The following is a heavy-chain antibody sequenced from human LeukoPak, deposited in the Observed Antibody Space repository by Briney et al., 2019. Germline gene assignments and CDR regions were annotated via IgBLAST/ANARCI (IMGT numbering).Heavy chain of an antibody. J-gene: IGHJ4*02. V-gene: IGHV1-18*01. Sequence: ASVKVSCKASGYTFTSYGISWVRQAPGQGLAWMGWISAYNGNTNYAQKLQGRVTMTTDASTSTAYMELRSLRSDDTAVYYCARIAHDYGDSDFDYWGQGTLVTVSS. CDR1: GYTFTSYG. CDR2: ISAYNGNT. CDR3: ARIAHDYGDSDFDY. D-gene: IGHD4-17*01.